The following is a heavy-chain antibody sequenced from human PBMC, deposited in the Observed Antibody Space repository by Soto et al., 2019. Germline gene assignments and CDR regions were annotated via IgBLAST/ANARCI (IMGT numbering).Heavy chain of an antibody. CDR1: GGSISSYY. CDR3: ARDPVGATAFDY. CDR2: IHYSGYT. J-gene: IGHJ4*02. V-gene: IGHV4-59*01. D-gene: IGHD1-26*01. Sequence: SETLSLTCTVSGGSISSYYWSWIRQPPGKGLEWIGYIHYSGYTNYNPSLKSRVTISVDTSKNQFSLKLSSVTAADTAVYYCARDPVGATAFDYWGQGTLVTVSS.